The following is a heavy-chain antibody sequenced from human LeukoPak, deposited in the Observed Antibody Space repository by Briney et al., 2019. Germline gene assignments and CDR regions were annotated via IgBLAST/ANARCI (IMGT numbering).Heavy chain of an antibody. J-gene: IGHJ6*04. CDR1: GGTFSNYA. D-gene: IGHD5-12*01. V-gene: IGHV1-69*13. CDR2: LIPIFGTA. Sequence: SVKVSCKASGGTFSNYAISWVRPAPGQGLEWMGGLIPIFGTANYAQKFQGRVTITADESTSTAYMELSSLRSEDTAVYYCARGASGYGSYYYYGMDVWGKGTTVTVSS. CDR3: ARGASGYGSYYYYGMDV.